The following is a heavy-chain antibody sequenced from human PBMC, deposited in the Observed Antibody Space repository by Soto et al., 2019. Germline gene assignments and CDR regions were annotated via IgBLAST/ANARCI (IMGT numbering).Heavy chain of an antibody. Sequence: SETLSLTCTVSGGSISSGGYYWSWIRQHPGKGLEWIGYIYYSGSTYYNPSLKSRVTISVDTSKNQFSLKLSSVTAADTAVYYCERDLARYAMDVWGQGTTVTVSS. CDR3: ERDLARYAMDV. J-gene: IGHJ6*02. CDR2: IYYSGST. V-gene: IGHV4-31*03. D-gene: IGHD3-16*01. CDR1: GGSISSGGYY.